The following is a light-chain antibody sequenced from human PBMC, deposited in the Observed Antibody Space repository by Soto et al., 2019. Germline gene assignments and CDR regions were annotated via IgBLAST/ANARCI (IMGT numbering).Light chain of an antibody. V-gene: IGKV3-11*01. CDR3: QQRTNWPT. CDR1: QSVTRY. CDR2: DTS. J-gene: IGKJ4*01. Sequence: EIVLTQSPATLSLSPGERATLSCRASQSVTRYLAWYQQKPGQAPRLLIYDTSIRATGIPVRFSGSGSGTDFTLTISSPEPEDFAVYYCQQRTNWPTFGGGTKVE.